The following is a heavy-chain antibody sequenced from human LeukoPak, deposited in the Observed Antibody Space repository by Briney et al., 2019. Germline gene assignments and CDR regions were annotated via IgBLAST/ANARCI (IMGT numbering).Heavy chain of an antibody. CDR3: ARLEYCSGGSCYSGTNWFDP. V-gene: IGHV5-51*01. Sequence: GESLKISCKGSGYSFTSYWIGWVRQVPGKGLEWMGIIYPGDSDTRYSPSFQGQVTISADKSISTAYLQWSSLKASDTAMYYCARLEYCSGGSCYSGTNWFDPWGQGTLVTVSS. CDR2: IYPGDSDT. J-gene: IGHJ5*02. CDR1: GYSFTSYW. D-gene: IGHD2-15*01.